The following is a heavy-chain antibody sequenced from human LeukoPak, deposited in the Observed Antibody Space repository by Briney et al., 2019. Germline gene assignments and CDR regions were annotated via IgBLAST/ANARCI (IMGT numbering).Heavy chain of an antibody. CDR1: GYTFTGYY. CDR3: SRFRATTEPHFDY. CDR2: INPNSGGT. D-gene: IGHD1-26*01. V-gene: IGHV1-2*02. J-gene: IGHJ4*02. Sequence: ASVKVSCKASGYTFTGYYMHWVRQAPGQGLEWMGWINPNSGGTNYAQKFQGRVTMTRDTSISTAYMELSRLRSDDTAVYYCSRFRATTEPHFDYWGQGTLVTVSS.